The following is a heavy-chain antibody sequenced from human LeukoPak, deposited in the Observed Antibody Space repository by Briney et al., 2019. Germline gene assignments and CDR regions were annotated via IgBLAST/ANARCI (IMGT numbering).Heavy chain of an antibody. CDR2: IYSSGNS. CDR1: GDSITTNSYW. V-gene: IGHV4-39*01. Sequence: SETLSLTCSISGDSITTNSYWWGWIRQSPGKGLEWIVSIYSSGNSYYKTSLTTRATISTDTSKNQYSLRLTSVTAADTAIYYCARRGIWDLQIGNWFDPRGQGILVIVSS. CDR3: ARRGIWDLQIGNWFDP. J-gene: IGHJ5*02. D-gene: IGHD3-16*01.